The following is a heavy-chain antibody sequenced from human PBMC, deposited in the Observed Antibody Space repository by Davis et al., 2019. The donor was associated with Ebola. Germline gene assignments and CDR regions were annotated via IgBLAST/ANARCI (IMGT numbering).Heavy chain of an antibody. D-gene: IGHD5-12*01. CDR1: GFTFSTYW. CDR2: ISGGGGST. CDR3: AKARGYGGYDIGGYFDY. Sequence: GESLKISCAASGFTFSTYWVHWVRQAPGKGLEWVSTISGGGGSTYYADSAKGRFTISRDNSKNTLYLRMNSLGAEDTAVYYCAKARGYGGYDIGGYFDYWGQGTLVTVSS. V-gene: IGHV3-23*01. J-gene: IGHJ4*02.